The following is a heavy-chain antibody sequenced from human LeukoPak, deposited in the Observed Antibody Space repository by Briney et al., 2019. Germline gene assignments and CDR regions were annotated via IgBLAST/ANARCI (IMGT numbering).Heavy chain of an antibody. D-gene: IGHD3-10*01. J-gene: IGHJ6*02. CDR3: ANSEGSPLGTYYLHGMDV. CDR2: MSHDGRNE. Sequence: PGRSLRLSCAASGFTFSSYGIHWVRQAPGKGLEWVALMSHDGRNEYYADSVKGRFTISRDNSKNTLFLQMNSLRAEDTAVYYCANSEGSPLGTYYLHGMDVWGQGTTVTVSS. V-gene: IGHV3-30*18. CDR1: GFTFSSYG.